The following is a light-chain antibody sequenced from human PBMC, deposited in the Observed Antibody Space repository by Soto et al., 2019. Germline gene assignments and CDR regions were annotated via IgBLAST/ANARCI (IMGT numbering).Light chain of an antibody. J-gene: IGLJ2*01. Sequence: QSVLTQPPSASGSPGQSVTISCTGTRSDVGDYNYVSWYQQHPGKAPKLMIYEVTKRPSGVPDRFSGSKSGSTASLTVSGLQTEDEADYYCSSYAGSNNLIFGGGTQLTVL. V-gene: IGLV2-8*01. CDR3: SSYAGSNNLI. CDR1: RSDVGDYNY. CDR2: EVT.